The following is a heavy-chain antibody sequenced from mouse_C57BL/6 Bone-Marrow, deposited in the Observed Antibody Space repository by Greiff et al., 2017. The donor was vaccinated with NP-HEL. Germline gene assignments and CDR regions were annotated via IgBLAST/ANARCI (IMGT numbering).Heavy chain of an antibody. CDR3: ATPITTVGYWYFDV. CDR1: GYTFTSYG. V-gene: IGHV1-81*01. J-gene: IGHJ1*03. D-gene: IGHD1-1*01. Sequence: QVQLQQSGAELARPGASVKLSCKASGYTFTSYGISWVKQRTGQGLEWIGEIYPRSGNTYYNEKFKGKATLTADQSSSTAYMELRSLTSEDSAVYFCATPITTVGYWYFDVWGTGTTVTVSS. CDR2: IYPRSGNT.